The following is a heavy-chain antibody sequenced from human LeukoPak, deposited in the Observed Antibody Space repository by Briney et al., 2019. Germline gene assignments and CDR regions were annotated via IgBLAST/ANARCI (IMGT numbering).Heavy chain of an antibody. D-gene: IGHD3-10*01. V-gene: IGHV5-10-1*01. Sequence: GESLRISCKASGYSFTSYWITWVRQMPGKGLEWLGRIDPSDSYTNYSPSFQGHVSISVDKSINTAYVQWSSLKASDTAMYYCARHYGSGNYGTWFDPWGQGTLVTVSS. CDR2: IDPSDSYT. J-gene: IGHJ5*02. CDR1: GYSFTSYW. CDR3: ARHYGSGNYGTWFDP.